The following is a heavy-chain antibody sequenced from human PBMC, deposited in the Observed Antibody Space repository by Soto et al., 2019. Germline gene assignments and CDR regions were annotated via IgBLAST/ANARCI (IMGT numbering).Heavy chain of an antibody. CDR2: IKQDGSEN. V-gene: IGHV3-7*01. CDR3: ARDSGPLGRAFDI. J-gene: IGHJ3*02. CDR1: GFTFSSYW. Sequence: GGSLRLSCAASGFTFSSYWMSWVSQAPGKGLEWVANIKQDGSENYYVESVKGRFTISRDNAKNSLYLQMNSLRAEDTAVYYCARDSGPLGRAFDIWGQGTMVTVSS.